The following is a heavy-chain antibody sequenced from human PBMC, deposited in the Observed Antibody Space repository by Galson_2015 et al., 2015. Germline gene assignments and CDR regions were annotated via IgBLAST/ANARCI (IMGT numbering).Heavy chain of an antibody. D-gene: IGHD1-1*01. CDR1: GYSFTSYW. Sequence: QSGAEVKKPGESLKISCTGSGYSFTSYWIGWVRQMPGKGLEWMGIIYPGDSDTRYSPSFQGQVTISADKSISTAYLQWSSLKASDTAMYYCARRGPDRQRRYYYYGMDVWGQGATVTVSS. V-gene: IGHV5-51*01. CDR3: ARRGPDRQRRYYYYGMDV. J-gene: IGHJ6*02. CDR2: IYPGDSDT.